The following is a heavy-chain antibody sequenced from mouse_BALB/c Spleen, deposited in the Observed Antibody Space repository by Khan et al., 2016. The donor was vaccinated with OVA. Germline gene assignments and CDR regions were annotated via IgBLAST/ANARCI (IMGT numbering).Heavy chain of an antibody. D-gene: IGHD2-14*01. Sequence: QIQLVQSGPELKKPGETVKISCKASGYTFTNYGMNWVKQAPGKGLKWMGWINTYTGEPTYADDFKGRFAFSLETSASTAYLQINNLKNEDTATYFCARVGYNGTMDYGGQGTSVTVSS. CDR1: GYTFTNYG. CDR3: ARVGYNGTMDY. J-gene: IGHJ4*01. CDR2: INTYTGEP. V-gene: IGHV9-3-1*01.